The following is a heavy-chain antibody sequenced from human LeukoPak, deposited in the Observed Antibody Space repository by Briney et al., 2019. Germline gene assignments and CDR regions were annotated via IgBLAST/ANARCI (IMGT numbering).Heavy chain of an antibody. CDR3: ARADFWSGFSLFDI. CDR1: GGSVSNGSYY. J-gene: IGHJ3*02. V-gene: IGHV4-30-2*01. CDR2: IYHSGST. D-gene: IGHD3-3*01. Sequence: SETLSLTCTVSGGSVSNGSYYWSWIRQPPGKGLEWIGYIYHSGSTYYNPSLKSRVTISVDRSKNQFSLKLSSVTAADTAVYYCARADFWSGFSLFDIWGQGTIVTVSS.